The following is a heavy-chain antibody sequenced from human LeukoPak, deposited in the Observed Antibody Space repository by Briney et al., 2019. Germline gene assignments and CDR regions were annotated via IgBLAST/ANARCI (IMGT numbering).Heavy chain of an antibody. CDR1: DDSISDYY. V-gene: IGHV4-59*01. CDR3: TRGAGWLIDY. J-gene: IGHJ4*02. Sequence: PSETLSLTCTVSDDSISDYYRGWIRQPPGKGLEWIGYFHNSGTSTYNPSLKSRVTISVDTSKNQFSLKLNSLTTADTAVYYCTRGAGWLIDYWGQGTLVTVSS. D-gene: IGHD3-16*01. CDR2: FHNSGTS.